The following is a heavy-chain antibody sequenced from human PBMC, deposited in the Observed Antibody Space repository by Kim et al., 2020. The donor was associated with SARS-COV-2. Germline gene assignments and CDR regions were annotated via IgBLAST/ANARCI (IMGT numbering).Heavy chain of an antibody. V-gene: IGHV3-33*01. CDR1: GFTFRSYG. Sequence: GGSLRLSCAASGFTFRSYGLHWVRQAPGKGLEWVAVIWYDGSNKYYADSVKGRFTISRDNSKNTLYLHMNSLRVEDTALYYCATDVARCVAYRFYYCG. D-gene: IGHD3-16*01. CDR3: ATDVARCVAYRFYY. J-gene: IGHJ4*01. CDR2: IWYDGSNK.